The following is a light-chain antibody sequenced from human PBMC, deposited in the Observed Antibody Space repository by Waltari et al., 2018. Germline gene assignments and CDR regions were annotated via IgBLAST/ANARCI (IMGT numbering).Light chain of an antibody. CDR2: KVS. V-gene: IGKV2-30*01. CDR1: QSLVYSDGNTY. Sequence: DVVMTQSPLSLPVTLGQPASISCRSSQSLVYSDGNTYLNWFQQRPGQSTRRLLYKVSNRESGFPGRFSGSGSGTDFTLKISRVEAEDVGVYYCMQGTHMYTFGQGTKLEIK. J-gene: IGKJ2*01. CDR3: MQGTHMYT.